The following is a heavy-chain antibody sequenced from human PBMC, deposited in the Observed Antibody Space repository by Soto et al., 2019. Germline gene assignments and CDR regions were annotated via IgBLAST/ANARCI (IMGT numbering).Heavy chain of an antibody. J-gene: IGHJ2*01. CDR1: GYTFTSYG. Sequence: QVQLVQSGAEVKKPGASVKVSCKASGYTFTSYGICWVRQAPGQGLEWMGWISGYNGNTNYAQNPQGRVTMTTDTSTSTVYMELRSLRADDTAVYYCARRCRSTRCLDLWGRGTLVIVSS. V-gene: IGHV1-18*01. CDR2: ISGYNGNT. CDR3: ARRCRSTRCLDL. D-gene: IGHD2-2*01.